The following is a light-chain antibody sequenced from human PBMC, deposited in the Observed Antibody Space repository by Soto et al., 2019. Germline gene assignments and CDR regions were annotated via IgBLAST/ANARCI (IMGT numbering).Light chain of an antibody. V-gene: IGLV2-14*01. Sequence: QSVVTQPASLSGSPGQSITISCTGTSREGGGYIFFSWYQKHPGKAPKLMIYDVSNRPSGFFNRFSGSKSGNTASLTFSGLQVEDEADYYCSSYTSSSTYVFGTGTKVTVL. CDR2: DVS. CDR1: SREGGGYIF. CDR3: SSYTSSSTYV. J-gene: IGLJ1*01.